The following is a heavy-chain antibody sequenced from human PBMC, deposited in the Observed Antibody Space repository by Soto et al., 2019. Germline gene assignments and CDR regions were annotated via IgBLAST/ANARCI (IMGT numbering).Heavy chain of an antibody. Sequence: LRLSCAASGFAFRSFGMNWVRQSPGKGLEWVALISYGGEKEYYADSVKGRFTISRDNSDNTLFLRMSSLTSDDSGVYFCAKAGFTVSGEGFDPWGQGTRVTVSS. J-gene: IGHJ5*02. V-gene: IGHV3-30*18. CDR1: GFAFRSFG. CDR3: AKAGFTVSGEGFDP. CDR2: ISYGGEKE. D-gene: IGHD3-3*01.